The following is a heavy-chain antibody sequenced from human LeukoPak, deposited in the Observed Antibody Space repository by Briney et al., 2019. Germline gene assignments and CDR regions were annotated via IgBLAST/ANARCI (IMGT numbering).Heavy chain of an antibody. CDR2: IYPGDSDT. CDR1: GYSFTSYW. Sequence: GESLKISCKGSGYSFTSYWIGWVRQMPGKGLEWMGIIYPGDSDTRYSPSFQGQVTISADKSISTAYLQWSSLKASDTAMYYCARWTSQGMAAAAPGKYYFDYWGQGTLVTVSS. J-gene: IGHJ4*02. V-gene: IGHV5-51*01. D-gene: IGHD6-13*01. CDR3: ARWTSQGMAAAAPGKYYFDY.